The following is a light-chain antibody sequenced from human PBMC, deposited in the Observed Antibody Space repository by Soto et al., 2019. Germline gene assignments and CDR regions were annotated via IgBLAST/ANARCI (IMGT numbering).Light chain of an antibody. CDR3: QQSYSTSWT. CDR1: QGISSY. CDR2: AAS. J-gene: IGKJ1*01. V-gene: IGKV1D-8*03. Sequence: IWMTQSPSLLSASTGYRVTISCRMSQGISSYLAWYQQKPGKAPKLLIYAASGLHSGVPSTFSASGYGTDFNLTISSLQTEDFATYYCQQSYSTSWTFGQGTKVDIK.